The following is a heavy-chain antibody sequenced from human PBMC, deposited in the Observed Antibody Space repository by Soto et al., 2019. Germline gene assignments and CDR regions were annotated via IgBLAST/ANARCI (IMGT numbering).Heavy chain of an antibody. Sequence: QVQLVQSGAEVKKPGSSVKVSCKASGGTFSSYAISWVRQAPGQGLEWMGGIIPIFGTANYAQKFQGRVTITADESTSTAYMELSSLRSEDTAVYYCVRVRGYSHYYYYYGMDVWGQGTTVTVSS. D-gene: IGHD5-18*01. CDR3: VRVRGYSHYYYYYGMDV. J-gene: IGHJ6*02. CDR2: IIPIFGTA. V-gene: IGHV1-69*01. CDR1: GGTFSSYA.